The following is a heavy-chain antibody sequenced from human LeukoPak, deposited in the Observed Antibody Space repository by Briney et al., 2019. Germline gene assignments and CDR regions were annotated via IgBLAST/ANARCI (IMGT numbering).Heavy chain of an antibody. V-gene: IGHV3-33*01. CDR1: GFTFSSYG. Sequence: GGSLRLSCAASGFTFSSYGMHWVRQAPGKGLEWVAVIWYDGSNKCYADSVKGRFTISRDNSKNTLYLQMNSLRAEDTAVYYCARIATTYYYDSSGYPLEGMDVWGQGTTVTVSS. D-gene: IGHD3-22*01. CDR2: IWYDGSNK. J-gene: IGHJ6*02. CDR3: ARIATTYYYDSSGYPLEGMDV.